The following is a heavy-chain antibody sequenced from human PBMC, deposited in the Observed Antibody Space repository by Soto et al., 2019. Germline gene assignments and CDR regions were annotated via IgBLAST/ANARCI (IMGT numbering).Heavy chain of an antibody. CDR1: GYSFTSYW. V-gene: IGHV5-51*01. D-gene: IGHD3-10*01. J-gene: IGHJ4*02. Sequence: GESLKISCKGSGYSFTSYWIGWVRQMPGKGLEWMGIIYPGDSDTRYSPSFQGQVTISADKSISTAYLQWSSLKASDTAMYYCASARYYYGSGSYYPHFDYWGQGTLVTVSS. CDR2: IYPGDSDT. CDR3: ASARYYYGSGSYYPHFDY.